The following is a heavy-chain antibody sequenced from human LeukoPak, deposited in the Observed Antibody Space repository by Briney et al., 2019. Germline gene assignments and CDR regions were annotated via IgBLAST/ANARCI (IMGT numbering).Heavy chain of an antibody. V-gene: IGHV3-48*03. CDR1: VFTFSSYE. D-gene: IGHD3-10*02. CDR2: HSSSGSPI. Sequence: TGGSLRLSCAASVFTFSSYEINCVRQSPGHELEWVSYHSSSGSPIYYADSVKGRFTISRDNAKNSLYLQMNSLRAEDTAVYYCAELGITMIGGVWGKGTTVTISS. J-gene: IGHJ6*04. CDR3: AELGITMIGGV.